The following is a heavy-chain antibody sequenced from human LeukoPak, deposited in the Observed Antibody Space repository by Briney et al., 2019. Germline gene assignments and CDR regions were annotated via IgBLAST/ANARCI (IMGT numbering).Heavy chain of an antibody. D-gene: IGHD3-10*01. J-gene: IGHJ4*02. CDR3: ARGGSENYGKTFDY. Sequence: SETLSLTCTVSGVSISSYYWSWIRQPPGKGLEWIGYIYDSGSTNYNPSLKSRVTISVDTSKNQFSLKLSSVTAADTAVYYCARGGSENYGKTFDYWGQGTLVTVSS. CDR2: IYDSGST. V-gene: IGHV4-59*01. CDR1: GVSISSYY.